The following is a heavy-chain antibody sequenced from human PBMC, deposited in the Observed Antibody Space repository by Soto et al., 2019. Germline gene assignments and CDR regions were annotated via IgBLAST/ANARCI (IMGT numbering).Heavy chain of an antibody. CDR1: GGSFSGYY. CDR2: INHSGST. J-gene: IGHJ4*02. Sequence: QVQLQQWGAGLLKPSETLSLTCAVYGGSFSGYYWSWIRQPPGKGLEWIGEINHSGSTNYNPSLKRRVTISVATSKNQFSLKLSSVTAADTAVYYCARSHRPVTQDYWGQGTLVTVSS. V-gene: IGHV4-34*01. CDR3: ARSHRPVTQDY. D-gene: IGHD4-17*01.